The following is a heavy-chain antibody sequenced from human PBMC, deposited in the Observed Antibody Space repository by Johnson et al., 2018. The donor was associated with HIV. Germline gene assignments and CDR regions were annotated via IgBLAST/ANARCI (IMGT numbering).Heavy chain of an antibody. J-gene: IGHJ3*02. CDR3: ARTPIRTSDTGAFDI. V-gene: IGHV3-11*04. D-gene: IGHD2-15*01. CDR1: GFNFSDHY. CDR2: ISSSGSTI. Sequence: VQLVESGGGLVKPGGSLRLSCAASGFNFSDHYMTWIRQAPGKGLEWVSYISSSGSTIYYADSVKGRFTISRDNAKNSLYLQMNSLRAEDTAVYYCARTPIRTSDTGAFDIWGQGTMVTVSS.